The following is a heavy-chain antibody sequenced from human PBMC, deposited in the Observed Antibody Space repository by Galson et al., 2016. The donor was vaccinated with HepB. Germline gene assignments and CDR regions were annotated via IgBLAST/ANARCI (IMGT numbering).Heavy chain of an antibody. Sequence: ETLSLTCTVSVGSTSTSYWNWIRQPPRKGLEWIGFIYYSESTKYNSSLKSRVTISVDTSENQFSLKLSSVTAADTAMYYCARGVAYNSRTYFDYWGQGTLVTVSS. D-gene: IGHD6-19*01. CDR1: VGSTSTSY. CDR3: ARGVAYNSRTYFDY. J-gene: IGHJ4*02. V-gene: IGHV4-59*13. CDR2: IYYSEST.